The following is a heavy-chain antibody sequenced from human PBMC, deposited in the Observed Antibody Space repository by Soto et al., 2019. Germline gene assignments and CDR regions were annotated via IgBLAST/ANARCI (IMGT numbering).Heavy chain of an antibody. CDR3: ARGYGDYDYYYYGMDV. D-gene: IGHD4-17*01. J-gene: IGHJ6*02. V-gene: IGHV1-46*03. Sequence: ASVKVSCKASGYTFTSYYMHWVRQAPGQGLEWKGIINPSGGSTSYAQKFQGRVTMTRDTSTSTVYMELSSLRSEDTAVYYCARGYGDYDYYYYGMDVWGQGTTVTVSS. CDR1: GYTFTSYY. CDR2: INPSGGST.